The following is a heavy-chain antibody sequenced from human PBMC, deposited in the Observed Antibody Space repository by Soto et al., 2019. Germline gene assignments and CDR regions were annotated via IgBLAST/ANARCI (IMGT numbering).Heavy chain of an antibody. CDR1: GYTFTSHW. CDR2: IYPGDYET. D-gene: IGHD1-1*01. Sequence: PGESLKISCKGSGYTFTSHWIGWVRQMPGKGLEWMGIIYPGDYETRYSPSFEGQIFVSVDKSITTAYLQWSSLKASDTAMYFCARRHRNDPGPFDLWGQGTMVTVSS. J-gene: IGHJ3*01. V-gene: IGHV5-51*01. CDR3: ARRHRNDPGPFDL.